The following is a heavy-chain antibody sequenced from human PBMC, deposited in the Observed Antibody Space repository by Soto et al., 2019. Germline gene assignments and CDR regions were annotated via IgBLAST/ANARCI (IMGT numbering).Heavy chain of an antibody. CDR2: IKSKTDGGTT. CDR1: GFTFSNAW. J-gene: IGHJ4*02. Sequence: GGSLRLSCAASGFTFSNAWMNWVRQAPGKGLEWVGRIKSKTDGGTTDYAAPVKGRFTISRDDSKNTLYLQMNSLKTEDTAVYYCTTGEALAAAGINYWGQGTLVTVSS. D-gene: IGHD6-13*01. V-gene: IGHV3-15*07. CDR3: TTGEALAAAGINY.